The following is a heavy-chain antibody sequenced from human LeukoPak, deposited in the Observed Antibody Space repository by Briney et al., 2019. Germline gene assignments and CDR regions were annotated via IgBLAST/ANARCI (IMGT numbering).Heavy chain of an antibody. CDR1: GGSNSSDSYY. J-gene: IGHJ5*02. CDR3: ARGAPRWWFDP. V-gene: IGHV4-61*02. CDR2: IYTFGNT. Sequence: PSETLSLTCTVSGGSNSSDSYYWTWIRQPAGKGLEWIALIYTFGNTNYNPSLKSRVTISVDTSKNQFSLKLSSVTAADTAIYYCARGAPRWWFDPWGQGILVTVSS. D-gene: IGHD4-23*01.